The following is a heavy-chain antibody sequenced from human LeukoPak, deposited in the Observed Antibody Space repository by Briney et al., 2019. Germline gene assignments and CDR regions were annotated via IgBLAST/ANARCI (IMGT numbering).Heavy chain of an antibody. CDR1: GYTFTNYD. V-gene: IGHV1-8*02. Sequence: ASVKVSCKTSGYTFTNYDINWVRQAPGQGLEWMGWMNPNSGNTGYAQKFQGRVTVTRNTSISTAYMELSSLRSEDTAVYYCARYEGRLLPPGYSSSSHFQHWGQGTLVTVSS. D-gene: IGHD6-13*01. CDR2: MNPNSGNT. J-gene: IGHJ1*01. CDR3: ARYEGRLLPPGYSSSSHFQH.